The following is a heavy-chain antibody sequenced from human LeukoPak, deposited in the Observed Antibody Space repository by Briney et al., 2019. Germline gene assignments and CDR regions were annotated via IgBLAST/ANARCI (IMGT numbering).Heavy chain of an antibody. CDR1: GYTFTNYW. Sequence: GESLKISCKASGYTFTNYWIVWVRQMPGKGLEWMGIIYPGGSDTIYSPSFQGQVTISAVKSISTAYLEWSGLKASDTAMYYCALSIAIAGTATYFDYWGQGTLVTASS. CDR2: IYPGGSDT. V-gene: IGHV5-51*01. J-gene: IGHJ4*02. D-gene: IGHD6-13*01. CDR3: ALSIAIAGTATYFDY.